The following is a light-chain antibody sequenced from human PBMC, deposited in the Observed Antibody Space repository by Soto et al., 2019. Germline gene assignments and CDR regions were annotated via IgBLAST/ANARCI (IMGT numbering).Light chain of an antibody. CDR2: DAA. CDR1: QTVTSGY. Sequence: PGERATLSCRASQTVTSGYLAWYQQKPGQAPRLLIYDAANRATGIPARFSGSGSGTDFTLTISSLDPEDFAVYYCQQRSNWPPITFGQGTRLEIK. J-gene: IGKJ5*01. CDR3: QQRSNWPPIT. V-gene: IGKV3-11*01.